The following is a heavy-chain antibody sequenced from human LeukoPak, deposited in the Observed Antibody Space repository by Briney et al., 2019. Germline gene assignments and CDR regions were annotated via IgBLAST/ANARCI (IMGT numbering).Heavy chain of an antibody. CDR3: ARAVRIWFGEPGYFDY. J-gene: IGHJ4*02. D-gene: IGHD3-10*01. CDR2: IYSGGRT. CDR1: GFTVSSNY. Sequence: GGSLRXSCAAXGFTVSSNYMSGVREAPGEGVEWVSVIYSGGRTDYADSVKGRFTISRDNSKNTLYLQMNSLRAEDTAVYYCARAVRIWFGEPGYFDYWGQGTLVTVSS. V-gene: IGHV3-66*01.